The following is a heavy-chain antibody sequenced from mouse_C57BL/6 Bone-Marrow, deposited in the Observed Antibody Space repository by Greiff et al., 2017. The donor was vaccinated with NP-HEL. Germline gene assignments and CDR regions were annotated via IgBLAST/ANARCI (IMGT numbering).Heavy chain of an antibody. Sequence: VHLVESGPGLVAPSQSLSITCTVSGFSLTSYGVSWVRQPPGKGLEWLGVIWGDGSTNYHSALISRLSISKDNSKSQVFLKLNSLQTDDPATYYCAKGGWLLRGENFDVWGTGTTVTVSS. CDR3: AKGGWLLRGENFDV. CDR2: IWGDGST. D-gene: IGHD2-3*01. J-gene: IGHJ1*03. CDR1: GFSLTSYG. V-gene: IGHV2-3*01.